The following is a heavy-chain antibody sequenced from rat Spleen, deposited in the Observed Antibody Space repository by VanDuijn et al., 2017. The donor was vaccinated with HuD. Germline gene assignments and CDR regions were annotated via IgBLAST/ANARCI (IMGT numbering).Heavy chain of an antibody. CDR2: LWSDGDT. D-gene: IGHD1-6*01. V-gene: IGHV2-32*01. Sequence: QVQLKESGPGLVQPSQTLSLTCTVSGFSLTSYHVHWVRQPPGKGLEWMGGLWSDGDTSYNSALKSRLSISRDTSKSQVFLKMSMLQTEDTATYYCARSYVYYGPRVMDAWGQGASVTVSS. CDR1: GFSLTSYH. J-gene: IGHJ4*01. CDR3: ARSYVYYGPRVMDA.